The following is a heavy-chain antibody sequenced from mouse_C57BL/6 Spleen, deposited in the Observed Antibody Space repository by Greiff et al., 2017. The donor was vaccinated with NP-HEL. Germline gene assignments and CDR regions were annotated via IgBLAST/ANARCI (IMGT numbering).Heavy chain of an antibody. Sequence: EVKLVESGGGLVQPGGSMKLSCVASGFTFSNYWMNWVRQSPEKGLEWVAQIRLKSDNYATHYAESVKGRFTISRDDSKSSVYLKMNNLRAEDTGIYYCTAYYSNYDAFDYWGQGTSVTVSS. V-gene: IGHV6-3*01. CDR1: GFTFSNYW. CDR3: TAYYSNYDAFDY. J-gene: IGHJ4*01. D-gene: IGHD2-5*01. CDR2: IRLKSDNYAT.